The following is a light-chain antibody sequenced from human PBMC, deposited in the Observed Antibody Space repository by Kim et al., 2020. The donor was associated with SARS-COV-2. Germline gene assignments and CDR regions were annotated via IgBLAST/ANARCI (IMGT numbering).Light chain of an antibody. CDR2: GKK. V-gene: IGLV3-19*01. CDR3: NSRDSSGNVV. CDR1: SLRSYY. Sequence: SSELTQDPAVSVALGQTVRITCQGDSLRSYYASWYQQKPGQAPVLVIYGKKNRPSRIPDRFSGSSSGNTASLTITGDQAEDEADYYCNSRDSSGNVVFGG. J-gene: IGLJ2*01.